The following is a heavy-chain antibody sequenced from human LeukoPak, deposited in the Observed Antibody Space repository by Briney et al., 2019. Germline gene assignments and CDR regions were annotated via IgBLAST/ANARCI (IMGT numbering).Heavy chain of an antibody. J-gene: IGHJ4*02. D-gene: IGHD2-15*01. CDR1: GYTFTSYG. V-gene: IGHV1-2*02. CDR3: SRDSGYCSGGSCWYFDF. Sequence: VSVKVSCKASGYTFTSYGISWVRQAPGQGLEWMGWINPNSGGTNYAQKFQGRVTMTRDTSMGTAYMELSGLRSDDTAVYYCSRDSGYCSGGSCWYFDFWGQGTLVTVSA. CDR2: INPNSGGT.